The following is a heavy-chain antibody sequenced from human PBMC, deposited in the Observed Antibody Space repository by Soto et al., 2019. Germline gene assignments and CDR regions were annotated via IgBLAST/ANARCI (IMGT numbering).Heavy chain of an antibody. CDR1: GGSVSGFY. Sequence: FEAPPLPRAGHGGSVSGFYWGRILQPPGKGLEWIGEINHSGSTNYNPSLKSRVTISVDTSKNQFSLKLSSVTAADTAVYYCARIPGIAAAGRGVGHWGQGTLVTVSS. V-gene: IGHV4-34*01. J-gene: IGHJ4*02. CDR3: ARIPGIAAAGRGVGH. CDR2: INHSGST. D-gene: IGHD6-13*01.